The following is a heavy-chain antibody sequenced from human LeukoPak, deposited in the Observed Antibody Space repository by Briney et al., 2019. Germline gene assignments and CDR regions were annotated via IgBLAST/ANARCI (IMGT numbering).Heavy chain of an antibody. CDR3: ARDRLEAVTDDDYFDY. Sequence: GGSLRLSCAASGFTFSSYAMHWVRQAPGKGLEWVAVISYDGSNKYYADSVKGRFTISRDNSKNTLYLQMNSLRAEDTGVYYCARDRLEAVTDDDYFDYWGQGTLVTVSS. CDR1: GFTFSSYA. CDR2: ISYDGSNK. J-gene: IGHJ4*02. D-gene: IGHD2-21*02. V-gene: IGHV3-30-3*01.